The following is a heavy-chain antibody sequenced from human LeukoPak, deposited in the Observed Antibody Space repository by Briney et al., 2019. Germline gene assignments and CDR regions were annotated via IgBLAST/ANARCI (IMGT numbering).Heavy chain of an antibody. CDR2: ISGSGGSS. Sequence: GGSLRLSCAASGFSFSSHAMSWVRQAPGKGLEWVSSISGSGGSSAYAASVKGRFTISRDSSKNTLYLQMNSLRAEDTAVHYCAKGGAYDLLTGSDFDHWGQGTLVTVSS. CDR1: GFSFSSHA. V-gene: IGHV3-23*01. D-gene: IGHD3-9*01. J-gene: IGHJ4*02. CDR3: AKGGAYDLLTGSDFDH.